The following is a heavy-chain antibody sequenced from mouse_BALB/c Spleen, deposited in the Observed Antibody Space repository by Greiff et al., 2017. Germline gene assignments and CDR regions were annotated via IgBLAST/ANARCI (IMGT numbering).Heavy chain of an antibody. CDR2: ISSGGSYT. Sequence: EVQVVESGGDLVKPGGSLKLSCAASGFTFSSYGMSWVRQTPDKRLEWVATISSGGSYTYYPDSVKGRFTISRDNAKNTLYLQLSSLKSEDTAMYYCARRDYYDYDGGGFDYWGQGTTLTVSS. CDR3: ARRDYYDYDGGGFDY. D-gene: IGHD2-4*01. CDR1: GFTFSSYG. V-gene: IGHV5-6*01. J-gene: IGHJ2*01.